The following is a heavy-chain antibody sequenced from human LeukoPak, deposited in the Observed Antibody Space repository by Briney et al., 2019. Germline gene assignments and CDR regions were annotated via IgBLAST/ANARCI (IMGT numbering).Heavy chain of an antibody. CDR3: ARVRKGSNVDDY. CDR1: GLTFSSYS. CDR2: ISSSSSYI. Sequence: PGGSLRLSRAASGLTFSSYSMNWVRHAPGAGRACVSSISSSSSYIYYADSVKGRFTISRDNAKNSLYLQMNSLRAEDTAVYYCARVRKGSNVDDYWGQGTLVTVSS. D-gene: IGHD1-14*01. J-gene: IGHJ4*02. V-gene: IGHV3-21*01.